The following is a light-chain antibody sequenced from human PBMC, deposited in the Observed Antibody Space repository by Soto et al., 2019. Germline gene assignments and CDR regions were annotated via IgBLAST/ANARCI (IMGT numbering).Light chain of an antibody. V-gene: IGLV2-14*01. CDR3: SSYTSDSSYV. CDR2: AVS. CDR1: SSDVGLYGY. Sequence: QSVLTQPASVSGSPGQSITISCTGTSSDVGLYGYVSWYQQHPGKAPQLMIYAVSNRPSGVSNRFSASKSGNTASLFISGLQAEDEAAYYCSSYTSDSSYVFGSGTKVTVL. J-gene: IGLJ1*01.